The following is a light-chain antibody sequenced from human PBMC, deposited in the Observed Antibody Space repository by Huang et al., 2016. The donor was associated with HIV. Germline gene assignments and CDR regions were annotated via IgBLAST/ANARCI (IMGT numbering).Light chain of an antibody. CDR3: QQRSSGVS. Sequence: VLTQSPATLSWYPGERVTLSCRASQSVGSSIAWYQPRPGQSPRLLIYDVSNRATGTPVRFSGSGSGTDFTLTISSLESEDFAVYYCQQRSSGVSFGGGTKVQVK. V-gene: IGKV3-11*01. CDR2: DVS. J-gene: IGKJ4*01. CDR1: QSVGSS.